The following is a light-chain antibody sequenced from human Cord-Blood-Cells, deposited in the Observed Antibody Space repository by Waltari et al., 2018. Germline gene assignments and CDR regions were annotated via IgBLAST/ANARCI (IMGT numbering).Light chain of an antibody. V-gene: IGLV2-11*01. CDR3: CSYAGSYTLV. CDR2: DVS. CDR1: SIDVGGNNY. Sequence: QSALTQPRPVSGSPGQSVTIPCTGTSIDVGGNNYVSWYQQHPGKAPKLMIYDVSKRPSGVPDRFSGSKSGNTASLTISGLQAEDEADYYCCSYAGSYTLVFGGGTKLTVL. J-gene: IGLJ2*01.